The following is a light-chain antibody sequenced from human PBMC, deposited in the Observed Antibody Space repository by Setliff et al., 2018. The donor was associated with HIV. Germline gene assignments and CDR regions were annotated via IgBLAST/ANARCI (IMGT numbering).Light chain of an antibody. V-gene: IGLV4-69*01. CDR2: VNPDGSH. CDR3: QTWDTAVYV. J-gene: IGLJ1*01. Sequence: VLTQSPSAFASLGASVKLTCSLSSGHTNFPIAWHQQQPEKGPRYLMQVNPDGSHIKGDGIPDRFSGSSSGADRYLIISSLQSEDEADYYCQTWDTAVYVFGAGTKGTVL. CDR1: SGHTNFP.